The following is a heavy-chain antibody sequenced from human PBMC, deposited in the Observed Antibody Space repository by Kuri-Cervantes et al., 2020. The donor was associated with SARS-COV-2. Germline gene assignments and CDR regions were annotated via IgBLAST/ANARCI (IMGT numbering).Heavy chain of an antibody. Sequence: SCAISGDSVSSNTAAWNWIRQSPSRSLEWLGRTYYRSKWYNDYAVSVKSRITINPDTSKNQFSLHLNSVTPEDTAVYYCARVHPGPEFYYGMDVWGQGTTVTVSS. CDR1: GDSVSSNTAA. D-gene: IGHD3-10*01. J-gene: IGHJ6*02. CDR2: TYYRSKWYN. CDR3: ARVHPGPEFYYGMDV. V-gene: IGHV6-1*01.